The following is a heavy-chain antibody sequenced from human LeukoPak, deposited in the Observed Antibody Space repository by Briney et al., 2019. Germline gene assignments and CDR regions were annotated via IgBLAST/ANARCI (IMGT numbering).Heavy chain of an antibody. CDR3: AKGSAYADF. CDR1: GFTFSSYV. Sequence: PGGSLRLSCAASGFTFSSYVMSWVRQAPGKGLEWVSTISGSGGSTHYADSVKGRFTISRDNPKNTLSLQMNSLRAEDTAVYYCAKGSAYADFWGQGTLVTVSS. D-gene: IGHD3-3*01. J-gene: IGHJ4*02. CDR2: ISGSGGST. V-gene: IGHV3-23*01.